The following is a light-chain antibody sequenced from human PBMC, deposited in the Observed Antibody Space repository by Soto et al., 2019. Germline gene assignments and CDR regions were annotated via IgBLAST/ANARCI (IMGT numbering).Light chain of an antibody. V-gene: IGLV2-14*01. CDR2: GVS. J-gene: IGLJ3*02. CDR1: SSDFGDYNY. Sequence: QSALTQPASVSGSPGQSITISCTGTSSDFGDYNYVSWYQQHPGKAPKLMVWGVSNRPSGVSNCFSASKFGNTAYLTISGXXXXXXXXXYCSSYTTSNTWLFGGGTKLTV. CDR3: SSYTTSNTWL.